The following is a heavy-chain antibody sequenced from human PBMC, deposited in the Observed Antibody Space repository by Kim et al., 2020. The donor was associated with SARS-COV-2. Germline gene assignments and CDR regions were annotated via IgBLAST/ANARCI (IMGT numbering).Heavy chain of an antibody. J-gene: IGHJ4*02. V-gene: IGHV3-33*01. Sequence: GGSLRLSCAASGFTFSSYGMHWVRQAPGKGLEWVAVIWYDGSNKYYADSVKGRFTISGDNSKNTLYLQMNSLRAEDTAVYYCARGCEHCTNGVCYRYYFDYWGQGTLVTVSS. D-gene: IGHD2-8*01. CDR2: IWYDGSNK. CDR3: ARGCEHCTNGVCYRYYFDY. CDR1: GFTFSSYG.